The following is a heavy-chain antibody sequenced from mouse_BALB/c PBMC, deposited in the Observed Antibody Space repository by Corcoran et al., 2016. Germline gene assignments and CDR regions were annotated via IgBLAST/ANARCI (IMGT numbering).Heavy chain of an antibody. V-gene: IGHV3-6*02. CDR2: ISYDGSN. D-gene: IGHD2-2*01. CDR1: GYSITSGYY. CDR3: ASGYDFDY. Sequence: DVQLQESGPGLVKPSQSLSLTCSVTGYSITSGYYWNWIRQFPGNKLEWMGYISYDGSNNYNPSLKNRISITRDTSKNQFYLKLNSVTTEDTATYDCASGYDFDYWGQGTTLTVSP. J-gene: IGHJ2*01.